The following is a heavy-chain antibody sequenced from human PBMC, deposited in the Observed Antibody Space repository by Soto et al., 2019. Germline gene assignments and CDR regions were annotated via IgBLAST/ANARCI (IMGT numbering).Heavy chain of an antibody. J-gene: IGHJ5*02. CDR2: ISAYNGNT. CDR3: ARVRRAQGRIVATPGDNWFDP. D-gene: IGHD5-12*01. CDR1: GYTFTSHG. Sequence: ASVKVSCKASGYTFTSHGISWVRQAPGQGLEWMGWISAYNGNTNYAQKLQGRVTMTTDTSTSTAYMELRSLRSDDTAVYYCARVRRAQGRIVATPGDNWFDPWGQGTLVTVSS. V-gene: IGHV1-18*01.